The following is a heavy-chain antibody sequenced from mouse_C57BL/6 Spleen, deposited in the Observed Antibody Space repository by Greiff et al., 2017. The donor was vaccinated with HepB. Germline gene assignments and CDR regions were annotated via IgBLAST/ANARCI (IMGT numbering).Heavy chain of an antibody. CDR2: ISYDGSN. V-gene: IGHV3-6*01. CDR3: ARPLITTGAMDY. CDR1: GYSITSGYY. Sequence: EVQLVESGPGLVKPSQSLSLTCSVTGYSITSGYYWNWIRQFPGNKLEWMGYISYDGSNNYNPSLKNRISITRDTSKNQFFLKLNSVTTEDTATYYWARPLITTGAMDYWGQGTSVTVSS. D-gene: IGHD1-2*01. J-gene: IGHJ4*01.